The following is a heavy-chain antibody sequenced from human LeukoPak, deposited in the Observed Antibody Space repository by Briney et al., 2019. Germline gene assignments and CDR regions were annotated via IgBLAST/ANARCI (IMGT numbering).Heavy chain of an antibody. V-gene: IGHV4-4*02. CDR3: ARDLGQYYDTSDNWFDP. D-gene: IGHD3-22*01. CDR2: IYHSGST. Sequence: MASGTLSLTCAVSGGSISSSNWWSWVRQPPGKGLEWIGEIYHSGSTNYNPSLKSRVTISVDKSKNQFSLKLSSVTAAATAVYYCARDLGQYYDTSDNWFDPWGQGTLVTVSS. CDR1: GGSISSSNW. J-gene: IGHJ5*02.